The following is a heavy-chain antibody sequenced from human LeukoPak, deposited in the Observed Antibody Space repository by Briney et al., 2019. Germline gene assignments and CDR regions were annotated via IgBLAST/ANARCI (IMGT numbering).Heavy chain of an antibody. CDR3: AREYFGGSYHDY. J-gene: IGHJ4*02. CDR1: GYTFTGYY. D-gene: IGHD1-26*01. V-gene: IGHV1-2*02. Sequence: ASVKVSCKASGYTFTGYYMHWVRQAPGQGLEWMGWINPNSGGTNYAQKFQGRVTMTGDTSISTAYMELSRLRSDDTAVYYCAREYFGGSYHDYWGQGTLVTVSS. CDR2: INPNSGGT.